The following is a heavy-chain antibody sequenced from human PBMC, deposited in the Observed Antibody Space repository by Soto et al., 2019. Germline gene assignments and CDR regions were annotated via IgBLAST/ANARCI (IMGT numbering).Heavy chain of an antibody. J-gene: IGHJ4*02. CDR3: AREGGGAAKHFDS. D-gene: IGHD3-16*01. V-gene: IGHV1-3*01. Sequence: ASVQVSCKDSGSTFFFSAMHWLRQAAGQRREWMGWINADNENKKYSEKFQGIATTTRDTSASTAYMKLSSQNSEKTACYFGAREGGGAAKHFDSWGQGTLVTVSS. CDR2: INADNENK. CDR1: GSTFFFSA.